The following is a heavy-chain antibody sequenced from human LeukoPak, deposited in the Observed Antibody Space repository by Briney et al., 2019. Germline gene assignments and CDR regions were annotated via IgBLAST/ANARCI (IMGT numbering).Heavy chain of an antibody. J-gene: IGHJ4*02. CDR3: ARGGQDITLYSSSWIFDY. D-gene: IGHD6-13*01. V-gene: IGHV3-21*01. CDR1: GFTFSSYS. CDR2: ISSSSSYI. Sequence: GGSLRLSCAASGFTFSSYSMNWVRQAPGKGLEWVSSISSSSSYIYYADSVKGRFTISRDNAKNSLYLQMNSLRAEDTAVYYCARGGQDITLYSSSWIFDYWGQGTLVTVSS.